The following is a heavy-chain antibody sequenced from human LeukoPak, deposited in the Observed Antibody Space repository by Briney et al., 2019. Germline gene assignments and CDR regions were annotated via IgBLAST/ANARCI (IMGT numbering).Heavy chain of an antibody. CDR1: GGSISSGSYY. V-gene: IGHV4-61*02. CDR2: IYTSGST. CDR3: ARYGHGRKGHYYYYGMDV. Sequence: SETLSLTCTVSGGSISSGSYYWSWIRQPAGKGLEWIGRIYTSGSTNYNPSLKSRVTISVDTSKNQFSLKLSSVTAADTAVYYCARYGHGRKGHYYYYGMDVWGKGTTVTVSS. J-gene: IGHJ6*04. D-gene: IGHD4-17*01.